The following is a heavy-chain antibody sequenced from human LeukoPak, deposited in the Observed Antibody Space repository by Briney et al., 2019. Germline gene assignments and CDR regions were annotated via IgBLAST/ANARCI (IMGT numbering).Heavy chain of an antibody. CDR2: FDPEDGET. Sequence: GASVKVSCKVSGYTLTELSMHWVRQAPGKGLEWMGGFDPEDGETIYAQKLQDRVTMTEDTSTDTAYMELSSLRSEDTAVYYCATVLEGPRKKLGEGNMFDPWGQGTLVTVSS. J-gene: IGHJ5*02. V-gene: IGHV1-24*01. CDR3: ATVLEGPRKKLGEGNMFDP. D-gene: IGHD7-27*01. CDR1: GYTLTELS.